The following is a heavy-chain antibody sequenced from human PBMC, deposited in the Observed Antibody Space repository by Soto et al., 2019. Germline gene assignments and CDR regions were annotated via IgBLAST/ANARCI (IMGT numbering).Heavy chain of an antibody. Sequence: EVQLMESGGGLVQPGGSLRLSCAASGFTFDNYAMNWVRQAPGKGLEWVSGISATGGSTYYAASVRGRFGISRDNSKNTLDLQMNSLRAEDTAVYYCARSLDVFSWLGELLSLGFDSWGQGTLVTASS. V-gene: IGHV3-23*01. CDR1: GFTFDNYA. CDR2: ISATGGST. CDR3: ARSLDVFSWLGELLSLGFDS. D-gene: IGHD3-10*01. J-gene: IGHJ4*02.